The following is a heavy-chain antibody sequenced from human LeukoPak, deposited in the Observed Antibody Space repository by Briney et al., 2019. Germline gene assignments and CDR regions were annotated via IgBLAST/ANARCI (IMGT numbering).Heavy chain of an antibody. Sequence: SSQTLSLTCTVSGGSISSGGYYWSWIRQPPGKGLEWIGYIYHSGSTYYNPSLKSRVTISVDRSKNQFSLKLSSVTAADTAVYYCARDLPAAAPRPRGVYYYYYMDVWGKGTTVTVSS. CDR2: IYHSGST. CDR1: GGSISSGGYY. J-gene: IGHJ6*03. D-gene: IGHD6-25*01. CDR3: ARDLPAAAPRPRGVYYYYYMDV. V-gene: IGHV4-30-2*01.